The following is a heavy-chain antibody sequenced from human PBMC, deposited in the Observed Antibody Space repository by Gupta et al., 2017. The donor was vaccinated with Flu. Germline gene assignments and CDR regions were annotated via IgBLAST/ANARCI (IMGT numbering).Heavy chain of an antibody. CDR2: IRSKANSYAT. J-gene: IGHJ4*02. V-gene: IGHV3-73*02. CDR3: TRPKGRTGIVGATASGWDFDY. CDR1: GFTCSGSA. D-gene: IGHD1-26*01. Sequence: EVQLVESGRGLVQPGGSLKLSCAASGFTCSGSAMHWVRQASGKGLEWVGRIRSKANSYATAYAASVKGRFTISRDDSKNTAYLQMNSLKTEDTAVYYCTRPKGRTGIVGATASGWDFDYWGQGTLVTVSS.